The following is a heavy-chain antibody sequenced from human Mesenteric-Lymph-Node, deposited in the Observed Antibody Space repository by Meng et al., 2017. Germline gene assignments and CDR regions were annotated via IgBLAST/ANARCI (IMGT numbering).Heavy chain of an antibody. CDR3: ARGVLVTSPKDS. J-gene: IGHJ4*02. Sequence: GGSLRLSCTTSGFTFSSYDMNWVRQAPGKGLEWISFISSSGSRGNTVYYADSVKGRFTISRDNSKSTLYLQVNSLRDADTAVYYCARGVLVTSPKDSWGQGTLVTVSS. V-gene: IGHV3-48*02. CDR1: GFTFSSYD. D-gene: IGHD2-21*02. CDR2: ISSSGSRGNTV.